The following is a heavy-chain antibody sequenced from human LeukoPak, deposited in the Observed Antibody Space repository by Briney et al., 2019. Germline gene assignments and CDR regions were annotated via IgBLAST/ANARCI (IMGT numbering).Heavy chain of an antibody. CDR3: VADPYYNRSGPPRWFDP. Sequence: GASVKVSCKASGYTFTGYYMHWVRQAPGQGLEWMGWINLNSGGTNYAQKFQGRVTMTRDMSTSTAYMELSSLRSEDTAVYYCVADPYYNRSGPPRWFDPWGQGTLVTVSS. CDR1: GYTFTGYY. D-gene: IGHD3-22*01. J-gene: IGHJ5*02. CDR2: INLNSGGT. V-gene: IGHV1-2*02.